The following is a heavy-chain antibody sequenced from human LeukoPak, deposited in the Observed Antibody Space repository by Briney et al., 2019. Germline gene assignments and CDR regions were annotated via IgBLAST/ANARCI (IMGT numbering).Heavy chain of an antibody. CDR3: ARDRGSNSGYPTGDYFDY. V-gene: IGHV4-39*07. J-gene: IGHJ4*02. D-gene: IGHD3-22*01. CDR2: IYYSGST. Sequence: PSETLSLTCTVSGGSISSSSYYWGWIRQPPGKGLEWIGSIYYSGSTYYNPSLKSRVTISVDTSKNQFSLKLNSVTAADTAVYYCARDRGSNSGYPTGDYFDYWGQGTLVTVSS. CDR1: GGSISSSSYY.